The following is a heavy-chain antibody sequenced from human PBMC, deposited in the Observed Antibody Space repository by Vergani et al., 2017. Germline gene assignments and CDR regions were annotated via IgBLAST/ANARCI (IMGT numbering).Heavy chain of an antibody. D-gene: IGHD6-19*01. CDR3: ARHSTVEWLVKLGWIDP. Sequence: QLQLQESGPGLVKPSATLSLTCSVSGASIRSSNYYWGWIRKPPGKGLEWIASIYYSGSTYYNPSCKSRVTISVDTSKNHFSLKLSSVTAADTAVYFCARHSTVEWLVKLGWIDPWGQGILVTVSS. V-gene: IGHV4-39*01. CDR1: GASIRSSNYY. J-gene: IGHJ5*02. CDR2: IYYSGST.